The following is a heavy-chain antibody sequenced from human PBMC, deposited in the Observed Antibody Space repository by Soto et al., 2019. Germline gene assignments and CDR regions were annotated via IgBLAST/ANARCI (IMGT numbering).Heavy chain of an antibody. CDR3: AKSPNFYCSSPNCYKYYFDH. CDR1: GFTFNTYG. V-gene: IGHV3-30*18. Sequence: LRLSCVASGFTFNTYGMHWVRQAPGKGLEWVAVISYDGSEKYYVDSVKGRFTISKDNSKNTLYLQMNSLRPEDTAVYYCAKSPNFYCSSPNCYKYYFDHWGQGTRVTVSS. CDR2: ISYDGSEK. J-gene: IGHJ4*02. D-gene: IGHD2-2*02.